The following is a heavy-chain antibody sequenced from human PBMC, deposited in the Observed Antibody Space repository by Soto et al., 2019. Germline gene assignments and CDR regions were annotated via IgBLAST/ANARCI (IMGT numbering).Heavy chain of an antibody. CDR2: ISAYNGNT. CDR1: GYTFTSYG. CDR3: ARDVVARGSYYYGMDV. D-gene: IGHD3-10*01. Sequence: ASAEVSCKACGYTFTSYGISWVRQAPGQGLEWMGWISAYNGNTNYAQKLQGRVTMTTDTSTSTAYMELRSLRSDDTAVYYCARDVVARGSYYYGMDVWGQGTTVTVSS. J-gene: IGHJ6*02. V-gene: IGHV1-18*04.